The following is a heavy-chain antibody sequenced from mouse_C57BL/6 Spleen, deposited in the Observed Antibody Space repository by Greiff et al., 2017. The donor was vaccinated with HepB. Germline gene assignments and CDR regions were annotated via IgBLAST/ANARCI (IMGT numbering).Heavy chain of an antibody. CDR3: TTYRWD. J-gene: IGHJ3*01. V-gene: IGHV14-4*01. D-gene: IGHD5-5*01. CDR1: GFNIKDDY. CDR2: IDPENGDT. Sequence: VHVKQSGAELVRPGASVKLSCTASGFNIKDDYMHWVKQRPEQGLEWIGWIDPENGDTEYASKFQGKATITADTSSNTAYLQLSSLTSEDTAVYYCTTYRWDWGQGTLVTVSA.